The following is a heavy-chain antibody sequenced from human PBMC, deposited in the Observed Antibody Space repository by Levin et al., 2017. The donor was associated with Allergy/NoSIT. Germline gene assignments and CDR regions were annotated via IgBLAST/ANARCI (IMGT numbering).Heavy chain of an antibody. CDR1: GFSLSTSGVG. Sequence: TLSLTCTFSGFSLSTSGVGVGWIRQPPGKALEWLALIYWDDDKRYSPSLKSRLTITKDTSKNQVVLTMTNMDPVDTATYYCAHSRIEYSSSSLFGYWGQGTLVTVSS. CDR2: IYWDDDK. V-gene: IGHV2-5*02. CDR3: AHSRIEYSSSSLFGY. D-gene: IGHD6-6*01. J-gene: IGHJ4*02.